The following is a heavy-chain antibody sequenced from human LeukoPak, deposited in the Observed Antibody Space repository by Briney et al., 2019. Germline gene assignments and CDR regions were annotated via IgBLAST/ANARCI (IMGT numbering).Heavy chain of an antibody. CDR1: GYTFTSYD. CDR2: MNPNSGNT. CDR3: AGGYCSSTSCDKYFQH. V-gene: IGHV1-8*03. J-gene: IGHJ1*01. Sequence: GASVKVSCKASGYTFTSYDINWVRQATGQGLEWMGWMNPNSGNTGYAQKVQGRVTITRNTSISTAYMELSSLRSEDTAVYYCAGGYCSSTSCDKYFQHWGQGTLVTVSS. D-gene: IGHD2-2*02.